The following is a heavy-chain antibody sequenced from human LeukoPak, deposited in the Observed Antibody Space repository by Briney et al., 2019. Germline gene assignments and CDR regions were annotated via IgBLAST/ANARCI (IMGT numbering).Heavy chain of an antibody. J-gene: IGHJ4*02. CDR1: GGTFSSYA. V-gene: IGHV1-69*13. CDR2: IIPIFGTA. CDR3: ARDNVPYSSSSADY. D-gene: IGHD6-6*01. Sequence: SVKVSCKASGGTFSSYAISWVRQAPGQGLEWMGGIIPIFGTANYAQKFQGRVTITADESTSTVYMELSSLRSEDTAVYYCARDNVPYSSSSADYWGQGTLVTVSS.